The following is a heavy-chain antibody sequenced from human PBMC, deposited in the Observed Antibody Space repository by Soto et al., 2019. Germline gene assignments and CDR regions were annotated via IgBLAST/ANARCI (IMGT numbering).Heavy chain of an antibody. V-gene: IGHV1-69*15. CDR1: GGTFSNYA. CDR2: IIPIFGTT. Sequence: QVQLVQSGAEVKKPGSSVKVSCKASGGTFSNYATTWVRQAPGQGLEWVGRIIPIFGTTNVAQKFQGRVTITADESTTTANMELSGLRSDDTAVYYCAKDGGADGYFGNWLDPWGQGTLVTVSS. CDR3: AKDGGADGYFGNWLDP. D-gene: IGHD5-12*01. J-gene: IGHJ5*02.